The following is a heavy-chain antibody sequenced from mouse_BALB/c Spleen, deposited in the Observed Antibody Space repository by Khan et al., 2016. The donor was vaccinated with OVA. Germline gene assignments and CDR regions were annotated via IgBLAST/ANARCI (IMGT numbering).Heavy chain of an antibody. J-gene: IGHJ3*01. V-gene: IGHV5-6*02. CDR2: ISSGGDYT. CDR3: ADRLTGSFAY. D-gene: IGHD4-1*01. CDR1: GFTFSSYS. Sequence: DVRLVESGGDLVKPGGSLKLSCAASGFTFSSYSMSWVRQTPDKRLEWVASISSGGDYTYYPDSVKGRFTISRDNAKNTLYLQMSDLKSEDTAMYYCADRLTGSFAYWGQGTLVTVSA.